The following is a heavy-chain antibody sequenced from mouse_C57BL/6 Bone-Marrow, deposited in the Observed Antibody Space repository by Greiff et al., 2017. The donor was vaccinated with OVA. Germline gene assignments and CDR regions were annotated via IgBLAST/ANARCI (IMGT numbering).Heavy chain of an antibody. CDR3: TRYDGYWDY. V-gene: IGHV14-4*01. CDR2: IDPENGDT. CDR1: GFNIKDDY. J-gene: IGHJ2*01. Sequence: VQLQQSGAELVRPGASVKLSCTASGFNIKDDYMHWVKQRPEQGLEWIGWIDPENGDTEYASKFQGKATITADTSSNTAYLQLSSLTSEDTAVYYCTRYDGYWDYWGQRTTLTVSS. D-gene: IGHD2-3*01.